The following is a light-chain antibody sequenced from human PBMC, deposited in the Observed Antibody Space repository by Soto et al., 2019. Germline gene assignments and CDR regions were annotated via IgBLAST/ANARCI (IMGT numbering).Light chain of an antibody. CDR1: TGAVTSGHY. V-gene: IGLV7-46*01. CDR3: LLSYSGARV. Sequence: QAVVTQEPSLTVSPGGTVTLTCGSSTGAVTSGHYPYWFQQKPGQAPRTLVYNTSDKHSWAPARFSGSLLGGKAALTLSGAQPEDEAEYYCLLSYSGARVSGGGTKLTVL. J-gene: IGLJ3*02. CDR2: NTS.